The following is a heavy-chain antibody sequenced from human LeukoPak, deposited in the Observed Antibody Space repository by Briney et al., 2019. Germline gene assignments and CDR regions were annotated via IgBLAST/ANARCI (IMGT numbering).Heavy chain of an antibody. CDR3: ARDSESGWSDY. J-gene: IGHJ4*02. CDR1: GFTFSIYG. CDR2: MSGSGGST. Sequence: GGSLRLSCAASGFTFSIYGMSWVRQAPGRGLEWVSAMSGSGGSTYYADSVKGRFTISRDNSKNSLYLQMNSLRDEDTAVYYCARDSESGWSDYWGQGTLVTVSS. D-gene: IGHD6-19*01. V-gene: IGHV3-23*01.